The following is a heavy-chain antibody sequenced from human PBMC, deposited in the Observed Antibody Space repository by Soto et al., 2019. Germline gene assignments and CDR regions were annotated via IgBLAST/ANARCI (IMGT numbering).Heavy chain of an antibody. D-gene: IGHD3-16*01. CDR1: GFTFRNYW. V-gene: IGHV3-7*01. CDR2: INQNEGEK. J-gene: IGHJ4*02. Sequence: EVHLAESGGGLVRPGGSLRVSCTASGFTFRNYWMTWVRQAPGKGLEWVANINQNEGEKYYVDSVKCRFTISRDNAYNSLYLEMDNLRVDDSAVYFCARGRPPSSGGDFDSWGQGTLVSVSS. CDR3: ARGRPPSSGGDFDS.